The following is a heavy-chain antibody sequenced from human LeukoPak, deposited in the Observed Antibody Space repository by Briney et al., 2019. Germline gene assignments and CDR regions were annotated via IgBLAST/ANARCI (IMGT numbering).Heavy chain of an antibody. CDR1: GGSISSYY. J-gene: IGHJ4*02. CDR2: IYYSGST. CDR3: ARGLNDSWTGENY. Sequence: SETLSLTCTVSGGSISSYYWSWLRQPPGKGLEWIGYIYYSGSTNYNPSLKSRVTISLDTSKSQFSLKVRYVTAADTAVYYCARGLNDSWTGENYWGQGTLVTVSS. D-gene: IGHD3-3*01. V-gene: IGHV4-59*12.